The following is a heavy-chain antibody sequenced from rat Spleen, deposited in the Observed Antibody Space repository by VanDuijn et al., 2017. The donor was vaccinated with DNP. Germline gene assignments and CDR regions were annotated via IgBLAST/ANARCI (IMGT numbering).Heavy chain of an antibody. CDR1: GFTFRNYD. Sequence: EVQLVESGGGLVQPGRSLKLSCAGSGFTFRNYDMAWVRQAPTKGLEWVASISISGVTTYYRDSVKGRFTISRDNAKSTLYLQMNSLRSEDMATYYCIRWNSGHFDYWGQGVMVTVSS. D-gene: IGHD4-3*01. CDR2: ISISGVTT. V-gene: IGHV5-25*01. J-gene: IGHJ2*01. CDR3: IRWNSGHFDY.